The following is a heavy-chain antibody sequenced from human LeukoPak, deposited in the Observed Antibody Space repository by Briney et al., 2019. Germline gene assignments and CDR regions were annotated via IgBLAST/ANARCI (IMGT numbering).Heavy chain of an antibody. D-gene: IGHD6-19*01. J-gene: IGHJ4*02. CDR1: GGSISSSSYY. CDR3: ARRRSGWYEYYFDY. Sequence: PSETLSPTCTVSGGSISSSSYYWGWIRQPPGKGLEWIGSIYYSGSTYYNPSLKSRVTISVDTSKNQFSLKLSSVTAADTAVYYCARRRSGWYEYYFDYWGQGTLVTVSS. CDR2: IYYSGST. V-gene: IGHV4-39*01.